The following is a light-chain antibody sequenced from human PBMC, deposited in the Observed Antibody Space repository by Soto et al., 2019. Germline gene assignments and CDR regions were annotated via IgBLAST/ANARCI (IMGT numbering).Light chain of an antibody. CDR3: QQYGNSPIT. CDR1: QTVSSN. CDR2: GAS. J-gene: IGKJ5*01. V-gene: IGKV3-15*01. Sequence: EIVVTQSPATLSVSPGERVTLSCRATQTVSSNLAWYQQRPGQAPRILIYGASTRATDIPARFSGSGSGTEFTLTISSLQSEDFAVFYCQQYGNSPITFGQGTRLEIK.